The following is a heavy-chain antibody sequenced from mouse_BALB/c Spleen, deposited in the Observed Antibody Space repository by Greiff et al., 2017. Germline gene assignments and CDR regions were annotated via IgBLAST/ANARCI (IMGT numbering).Heavy chain of an antibody. V-gene: IGHV5-12-1*01. CDR2: ISSGGGST. D-gene: IGHD2-10*01. J-gene: IGHJ2*01. CDR3: ARHGSYYGNFFDY. CDR1: GFAFSSYD. Sequence: EVKLVESGGGLVKPGGSLKLSCAASGFAFSSYDMSWVHQTPEKRLEWVAYISSGGGSTYYPDTVKGRFTISRDNAKNTLYLQMSSLKSEDTAMYYCARHGSYYGNFFDYWGQGTTLTVSS.